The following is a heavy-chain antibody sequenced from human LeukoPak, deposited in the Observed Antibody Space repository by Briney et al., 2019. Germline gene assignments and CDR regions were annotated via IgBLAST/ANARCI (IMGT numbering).Heavy chain of an antibody. CDR3: ARQTTRNWFDP. CDR2: IYYSGST. V-gene: IGHV4-59*08. J-gene: IGHJ5*02. Sequence: SETLSLTCTVSGGSISSYYWSWIRQPPGKGLEWIGYIYYSGSTNYNPSLKSRVTISVDTSKNQFSLKLSSVTAADTAVYYCARQTTRNWFDPWGQGTLVTVSS. D-gene: IGHD4-17*01. CDR1: GGSISSYY.